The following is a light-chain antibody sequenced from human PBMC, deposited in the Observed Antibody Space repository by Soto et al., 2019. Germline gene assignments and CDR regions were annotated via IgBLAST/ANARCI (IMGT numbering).Light chain of an antibody. J-gene: IGLJ1*01. CDR1: SSDVGGYDY. CDR3: SSYTGSNNFDV. Sequence: QSVLTQPPSASGSPGQSVTISCTGTSSDVGGYDYVSWYQQHPDKAPKLLIYEVTKRPSGVPDRFSASKSGNTASLTVSGLQAEDEADYYCSSYTGSNNFDVFGTGTKVNVL. V-gene: IGLV2-8*01. CDR2: EVT.